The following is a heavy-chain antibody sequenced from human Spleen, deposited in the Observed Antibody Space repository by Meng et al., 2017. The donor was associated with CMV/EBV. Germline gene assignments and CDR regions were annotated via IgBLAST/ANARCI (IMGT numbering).Heavy chain of an antibody. CDR2: IRYDGSNQ. D-gene: IGHD2/OR15-2a*01. V-gene: IGHV3-30*02. CDR3: ARSILSNGFDAFDI. J-gene: IGHJ3*02. CDR1: GFTLSTHDIFSSYG. Sequence: GESLKISCAASGFTLSTHDIFSSYGMHWVRQGPAKGLEWVAFIRYDGSNQHYADSVKGRFTISRDNSKNTLFLQMNRLRAEDTAVYYCARSILSNGFDAFDIWGQGTMVTVSS.